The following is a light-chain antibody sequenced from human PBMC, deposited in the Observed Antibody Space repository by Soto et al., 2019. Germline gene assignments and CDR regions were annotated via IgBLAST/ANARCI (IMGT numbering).Light chain of an antibody. CDR1: QSVLYSSNNKNY. CDR3: QQYYSTPRT. CDR2: WAS. V-gene: IGKV4-1*01. J-gene: IGKJ1*01. Sequence: VVMTQSPDSLAVSLGERATINCKSSQSVLYSSNNKNYLAWYQQKPGQPPKLLIYWASTRESGVPDRFSGSESGTDFTLTISSLQAEDVAVYYCQQYYSTPRTFGQVTKVDIK.